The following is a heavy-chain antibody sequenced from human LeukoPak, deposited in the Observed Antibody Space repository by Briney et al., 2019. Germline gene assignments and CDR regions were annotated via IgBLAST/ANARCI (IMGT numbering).Heavy chain of an antibody. J-gene: IGHJ4*02. CDR2: ISSYNGNT. V-gene: IGHV1-18*01. CDR3: ARGYDSSAYYYAPFDY. Sequence: GASVKVSCKASGYTFTSYGISWVRQAPGQGLEWMGWISSYNGNTDYAQKLQGRVTMTTDTSTSTAYMELRSLRSDDTAVYYCARGYDSSAYYYAPFDYWGQGTLVTVSS. CDR1: GYTFTSYG. D-gene: IGHD3-22*01.